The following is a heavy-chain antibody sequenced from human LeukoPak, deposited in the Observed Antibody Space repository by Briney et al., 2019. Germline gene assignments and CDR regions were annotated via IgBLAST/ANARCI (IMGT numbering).Heavy chain of an antibody. CDR1: GYTFTGYY. CDR3: ARVYDYYDSSGYYSQGYYFDY. D-gene: IGHD3-22*01. J-gene: IGHJ4*02. V-gene: IGHV1-2*02. CDR2: INPNSGGT. Sequence: ASVKVSCKASGYTFTGYYMHWVRPAPGQGLEWMGWINPNSGGTNYAQKFQGRVTMTRDTSISTAYMELSRLRSDDTAVYYCARVYDYYDSSGYYSQGYYFDYWGRGTLVTVSS.